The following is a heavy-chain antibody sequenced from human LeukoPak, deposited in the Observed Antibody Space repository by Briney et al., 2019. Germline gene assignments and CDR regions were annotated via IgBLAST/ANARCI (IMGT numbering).Heavy chain of an antibody. Sequence: PGRSLRLSCTASGFTFSSYAMHGARGAPGKGLEWVAVISYDGSNKYYADSVKGRFTISRDNSTKTLYLNMNSLRAEDTAVYYCARYAPDYYYYYGMDVWGQGTPVTVSS. CDR2: ISYDGSNK. J-gene: IGHJ6*02. V-gene: IGHV3-30-3*01. CDR1: GFTFSSYA. CDR3: ARYAPDYYYYYGMDV.